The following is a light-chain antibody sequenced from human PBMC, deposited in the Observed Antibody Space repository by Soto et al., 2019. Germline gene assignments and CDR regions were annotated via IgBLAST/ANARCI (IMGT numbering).Light chain of an antibody. CDR1: SPNIGGNY. CDR2: NNN. V-gene: IGLV1-47*02. CDR3: AAWDNSFSGSLV. J-gene: IGLJ1*01. Sequence: QAVVTQPPSASGTPGQRVTISCSGSSPNIGGNYVYWYQHLPGTALRLLIYNNNQRPSGVPDRFSGSKSGPSASLAINGLRSEDEADYYCAAWDNSFSGSLVFGTGTKVTVL.